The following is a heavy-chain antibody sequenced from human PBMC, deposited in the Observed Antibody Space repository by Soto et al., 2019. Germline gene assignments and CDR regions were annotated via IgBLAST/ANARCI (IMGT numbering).Heavy chain of an antibody. CDR1: GFTFSSYA. V-gene: IGHV3-23*01. Sequence: GGSLRLSCAASGFTFSSYAMSWFRQAPGKGLEWVSAISGSGGSTYYADSVKGRFTISRDNSKNTLYLQMNSLRAEDTAVYYCAKRSWGYYDSSGYYRFAYWGQGTLVTVSS. J-gene: IGHJ4*02. CDR3: AKRSWGYYDSSGYYRFAY. D-gene: IGHD3-22*01. CDR2: ISGSGGST.